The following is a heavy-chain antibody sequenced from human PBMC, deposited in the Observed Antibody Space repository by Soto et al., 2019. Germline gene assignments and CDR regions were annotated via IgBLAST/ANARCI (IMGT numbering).Heavy chain of an antibody. CDR3: ARAKTGEGYYYYGMDV. J-gene: IGHJ6*02. CDR2: ISYDGSNK. D-gene: IGHD3-16*01. V-gene: IGHV3-30-3*01. CDR1: GFTFSSYA. Sequence: LRLSCAASGFTFSSYAMHWVRQAPGKGLEWVAVISYDGSNKYYADSVKGRFTISRDNSKNTLYLQMNSLRAEDTAVYYCARAKTGEGYYYYGMDVWGQGTTVTVSS.